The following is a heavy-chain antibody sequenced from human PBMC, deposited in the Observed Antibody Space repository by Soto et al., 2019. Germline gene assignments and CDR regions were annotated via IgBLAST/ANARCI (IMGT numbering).Heavy chain of an antibody. CDR3: AKLGPYDILTGYYFHFNY. J-gene: IGHJ4*02. D-gene: IGHD3-9*01. Sequence: HPGGSLRLSCAASGFTFSSYGMHWVRQAPGKGLEWVAVIWYDGSNKYYADSVKGRFTISRDNSKNTLYLQMNSLRAEDTAVYYCAKLGPYDILTGYYFHFNYWGQGTLVTVSS. CDR1: GFTFSSYG. CDR2: IWYDGSNK. V-gene: IGHV3-33*06.